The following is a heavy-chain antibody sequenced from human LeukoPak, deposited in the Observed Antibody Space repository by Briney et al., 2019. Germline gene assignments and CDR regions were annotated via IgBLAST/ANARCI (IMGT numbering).Heavy chain of an antibody. V-gene: IGHV1-2*02. Sequence: GASVKVSCKASGYTFTGYYMHWVRQAPGQGLEWMGWINPNSGGTNYAQKFQGRVTMTRDTSISTAYMELSRLRFDDTAVYYCARGRLLWFGGSIFPYWGQGTLATVSS. J-gene: IGHJ4*02. D-gene: IGHD3-10*01. CDR2: INPNSGGT. CDR3: ARGRLLWFGGSIFPY. CDR1: GYTFTGYY.